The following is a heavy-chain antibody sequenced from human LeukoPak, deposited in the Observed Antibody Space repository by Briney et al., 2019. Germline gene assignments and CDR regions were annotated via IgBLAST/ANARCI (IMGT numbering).Heavy chain of an antibody. CDR2: IYYTGST. V-gene: IGHV4-31*03. D-gene: IGHD3-22*01. Sequence: PSQTLSLTCTVSGGSISSGGYFYYGWIRQHPGKGLAWIGYIYYTGSTYYDPSLKSRVSISVDTSKNQFSLKLSSVTAADTAVYYCARDRDGYSQFDSWGQGTLVTVSS. J-gene: IGHJ4*02. CDR3: ARDRDGYSQFDS. CDR1: GGSISSGGYFY.